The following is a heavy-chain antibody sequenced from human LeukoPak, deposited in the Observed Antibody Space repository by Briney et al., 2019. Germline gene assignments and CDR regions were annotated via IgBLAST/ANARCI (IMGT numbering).Heavy chain of an antibody. Sequence: PGGSLRLSCAASVFTFSSYWMHWVRQAPGEGPVWVARTNRDGSSTAYADSVKGRFTISKDNAKNTLYLLMNSLRAEDTAVYYCARDSVEWYIFDYWGQGTLVTVSS. CDR3: ARDSVEWYIFDY. CDR1: VFTFSSYW. V-gene: IGHV3-74*01. CDR2: TNRDGSST. D-gene: IGHD3-3*01. J-gene: IGHJ4*02.